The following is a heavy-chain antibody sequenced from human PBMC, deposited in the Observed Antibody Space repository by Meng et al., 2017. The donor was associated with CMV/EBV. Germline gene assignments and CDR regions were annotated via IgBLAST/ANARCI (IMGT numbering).Heavy chain of an antibody. D-gene: IGHD6-6*01. Sequence: GESLKISCAASGFTVSSNYMSWVRQAPGKGLEWVSVIYSGGSTYYADSVKGRFTISRDNSKNTLYLQMNSLRAEDTAVHYCARAVGRAALTYYYGMDVWGQGTTVTVSS. V-gene: IGHV3-53*01. CDR1: GFTVSSNY. CDR2: IYSGGST. CDR3: ARAVGRAALTYYYGMDV. J-gene: IGHJ6*02.